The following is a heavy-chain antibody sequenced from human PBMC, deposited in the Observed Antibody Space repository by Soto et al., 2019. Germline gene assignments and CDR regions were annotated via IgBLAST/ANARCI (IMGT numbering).Heavy chain of an antibody. D-gene: IGHD2-2*02. V-gene: IGHV3-9*01. Sequence: PGGSLRLSCAASGFTFDDYAMHWVRQAPGKGLEWVSGISWNSGSIGYADSVKGRFTISRDNAKNSLYLQMNSLRAEDTALYYCAKAFGYCSSTSCYTSAEYFQHWGQGTLVTVSS. CDR2: ISWNSGSI. CDR1: GFTFDDYA. J-gene: IGHJ1*01. CDR3: AKAFGYCSSTSCYTSAEYFQH.